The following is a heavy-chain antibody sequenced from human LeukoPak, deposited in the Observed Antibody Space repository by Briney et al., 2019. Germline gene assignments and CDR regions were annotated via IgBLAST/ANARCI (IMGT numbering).Heavy chain of an antibody. D-gene: IGHD6-13*01. CDR1: GYSFTSYW. CDR2: IYPGDSDT. Sequence: GESLKISCKGSGYSFTSYWIGWVRQMPGKGLEWMGIIYPGDSDTRYSPSFQGQVTISANKSISTAYLQWSSLKASDTAMYYCARQIAAAGNNFDYWGQGTLVTVSS. J-gene: IGHJ4*02. CDR3: ARQIAAAGNNFDY. V-gene: IGHV5-51*01.